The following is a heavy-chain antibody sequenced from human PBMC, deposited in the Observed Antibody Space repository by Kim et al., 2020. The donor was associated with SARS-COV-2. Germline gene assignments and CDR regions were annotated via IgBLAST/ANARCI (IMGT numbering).Heavy chain of an antibody. J-gene: IGHJ4*02. D-gene: IGHD3-3*01. Sequence: SETLSLTCAVSGGSISSSNWWSWVRQPPGKGLEWIGEIYHSGSTNYNPSLKSRVTISVDKSKNQFSLKLSSVTAADTAVYYCARDSPLAYDFWSGYLHYWGQGTLVTVSS. CDR3: ARDSPLAYDFWSGYLHY. V-gene: IGHV4-4*02. CDR1: GGSISSSNW. CDR2: IYHSGST.